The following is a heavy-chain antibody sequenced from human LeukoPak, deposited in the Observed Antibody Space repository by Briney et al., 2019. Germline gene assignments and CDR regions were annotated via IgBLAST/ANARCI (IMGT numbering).Heavy chain of an antibody. V-gene: IGHV3-21*01. CDR1: GFTFRSYS. J-gene: IGHJ5*01. D-gene: IGHD1-26*01. CDR2: ISPTSRYI. CDR3: ARARSGSEGGDVDS. Sequence: GGSLRLSCAAFGFTFRSYSMNWVRQAPGKGLEGVSSISPTSRYIYYADSVKGRFTISRDNARDSVYLQMNSLRAEDTAVYYCARARSGSEGGDVDSWGQGTLVPVSS.